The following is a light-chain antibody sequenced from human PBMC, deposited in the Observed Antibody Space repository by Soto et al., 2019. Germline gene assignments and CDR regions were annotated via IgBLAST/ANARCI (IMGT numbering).Light chain of an antibody. J-gene: IGLJ1*01. CDR1: SSDVVGYNY. Sequence: QSVLTQPASVSGSPGQSITISCTGTSSDVVGYNYVAWYQQHPGKAPKLMIYDVSNLPSGVSNRFSGSKSGNTASLNISGLQAEEEADYYCSSYTSSSTLNYVFGTGTKVTV. CDR3: SSYTSSSTLNYV. CDR2: DVS. V-gene: IGLV2-14*01.